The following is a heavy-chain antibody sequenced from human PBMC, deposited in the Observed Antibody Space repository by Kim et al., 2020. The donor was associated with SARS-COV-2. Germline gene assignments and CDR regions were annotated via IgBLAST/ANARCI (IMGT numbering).Heavy chain of an antibody. CDR1: GFTFSSHG. D-gene: IGHD3-16*01. CDR2: TDGSGSET. CDR3: ARALANTGGFFDY. Sequence: GGSLRLPCAASGFTFSSHGMSWVRQAPGKGLEWVSATDGSGSETYYADSVKGQFTISRDNSKNTLYLQMNGLRAEDTAIYYCARALANTGGFFDYWGQGTLVTVSS. V-gene: IGHV3-23*01. J-gene: IGHJ4*02.